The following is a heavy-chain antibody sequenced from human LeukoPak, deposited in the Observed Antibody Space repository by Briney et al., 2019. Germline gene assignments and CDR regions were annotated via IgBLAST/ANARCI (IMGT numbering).Heavy chain of an antibody. J-gene: IGHJ4*02. CDR2: ISGSGGST. V-gene: IGHV3-23*01. CDR3: AKDFTANYDFWSGYPH. D-gene: IGHD3-3*01. Sequence: PGGSLRLSCAASGFTFSSYAMYWVSQAPGKGLDWVSAISGSGGSTYYADSVKGRFTISRDNSKNTLYLQMNSLRAEDTAVYYCAKDFTANYDFWSGYPHWGQGTLVTVSS. CDR1: GFTFSSYA.